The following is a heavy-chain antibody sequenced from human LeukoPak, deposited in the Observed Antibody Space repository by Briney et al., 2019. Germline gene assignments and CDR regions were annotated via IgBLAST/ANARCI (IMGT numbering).Heavy chain of an antibody. CDR1: GYTFTSYG. CDR2: ISAYNGNT. J-gene: IGHJ4*02. D-gene: IGHD6-19*01. V-gene: IGHV1-18*01. CDR3: ARTYSSGWYGTCFDY. Sequence: ASVKVSRQVTGYTFTSYGISWVRQAPGQGLEWMGWISAYNGNTNYAQKLQGRVTMTTDTSTSTAYMELRSLRSDDTAVYYCARTYSSGWYGTCFDYWGQGTLVTVSS.